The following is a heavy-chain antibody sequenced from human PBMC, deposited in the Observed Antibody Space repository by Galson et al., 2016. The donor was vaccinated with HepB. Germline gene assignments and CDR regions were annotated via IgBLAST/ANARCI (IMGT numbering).Heavy chain of an antibody. V-gene: IGHV3-30*18. CDR1: GFTFGVYG. D-gene: IGHD2-21*01. CDR3: VKDSLKEIQLWSSFNS. CDR2: ISYDDSLI. J-gene: IGHJ4*02. Sequence: SLRLSCAASGFTFGVYGMHWVRRSPGKGLEWVALISYDDSLIYYADSVKGRFTISRDEATNTQFLQMNSLRREDTGLYYCVKDSLKEIQLWSSFNSWGQGTLVTVSS.